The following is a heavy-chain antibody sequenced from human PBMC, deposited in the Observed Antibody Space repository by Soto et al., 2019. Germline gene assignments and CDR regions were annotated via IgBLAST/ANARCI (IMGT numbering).Heavy chain of an antibody. CDR1: GCSVTANY. V-gene: IGHV3-53*01. J-gene: IGHJ4*02. Sequence: VQVMESGGGLIQPGGSLRLSCEVSGCSVTANYMSWVRQAPGKGLEWVSVIYSGGTTYYVDSVKGRFSISRDISKNTLYLQMNSLRAEDTAVYYCHGYGYWVQGTLVTVSS. CDR2: IYSGGTT. CDR3: HGYGY. D-gene: IGHD5-12*01.